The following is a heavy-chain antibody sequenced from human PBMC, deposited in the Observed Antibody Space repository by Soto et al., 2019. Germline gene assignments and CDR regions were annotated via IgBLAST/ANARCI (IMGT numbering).Heavy chain of an antibody. CDR1: GGSISSADYF. V-gene: IGHV4-30-4*01. Sequence: PSETLSLTCSVSGGSISSADYFWTWISQSPGKGLEWMGYIFHSGNTYYNPSLKCRLIISIENSKNQFSLRLTSVTAADSAVYFCAREPYLPKARNDFWGQGTLVTVSS. CDR2: IFHSGNT. J-gene: IGHJ4*02. CDR3: AREPYLPKARNDF.